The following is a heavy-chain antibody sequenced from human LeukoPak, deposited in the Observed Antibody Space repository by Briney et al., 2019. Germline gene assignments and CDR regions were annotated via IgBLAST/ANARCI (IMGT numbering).Heavy chain of an antibody. CDR2: ISYDGTNK. V-gene: IGHV3-30*03. J-gene: IGHJ6*04. CDR3: ATPEGPYYSGMTF. Sequence: GGSLRLSCAASGFTFSSYGMHWVRQAPGNGLEWVAVISYDGTNKYYADSVRGRFTISRDNSKNTLYLQMNRLRAEDTAVYYGATPEGPYYSGMTFWGKGTTVTVSS. CDR1: GFTFSSYG.